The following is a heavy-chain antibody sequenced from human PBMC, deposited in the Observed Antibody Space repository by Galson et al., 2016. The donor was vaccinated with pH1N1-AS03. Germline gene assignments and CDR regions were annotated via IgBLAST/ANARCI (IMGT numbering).Heavy chain of an antibody. CDR3: ARVQYQLLPSDY. CDR1: GYTFTSYG. CDR2: IGAYNGNT. D-gene: IGHD2-2*01. V-gene: IGHV1-18*01. Sequence: SVKVSCKASGYTFTSYGISWVRQAPGQGLEWMGWIGAYNGNTNYAQKLLGRVTMTTDTSTSTAYMELRSLRSDDTAVYYCARVQYQLLPSDYWGQGTLVTVSS. J-gene: IGHJ4*02.